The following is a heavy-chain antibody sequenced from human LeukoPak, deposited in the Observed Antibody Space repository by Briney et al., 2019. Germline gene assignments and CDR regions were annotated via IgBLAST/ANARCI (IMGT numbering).Heavy chain of an antibody. V-gene: IGHV4-61*01. D-gene: IGHD6-6*01. CDR1: GYSISSDYL. CDR2: IYYSGST. J-gene: IGHJ5*01. CDR3: ARLATPSTMAARGRSWFES. Sequence: PSETLSLTCTVSGYSISSDYLWGWIRQPPGKGLEWIGYIYYSGSTNYNPSLKSRVTISVDTSKNQFSLKLSSVTAADTAVYYCARLATPSTMAARGRSWFESWGQGTLVTVSS.